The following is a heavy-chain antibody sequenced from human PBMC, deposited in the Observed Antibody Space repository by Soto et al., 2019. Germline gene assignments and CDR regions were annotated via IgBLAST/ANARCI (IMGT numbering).Heavy chain of an antibody. CDR2: IKQDGSEK. D-gene: IGHD3-3*01. CDR3: ARDRYSYYDFWSGSLPYYYYGMDV. CDR1: GFSFSSQA. J-gene: IGHJ6*02. Sequence: PGGSLRLSCVASGFSFSSQAMHWVRQAPGKGLEWVANIKQDGSEKYYVDSVKGRFTISRDNAKNSLYLQMNSLRAEDTAVYYCARDRYSYYDFWSGSLPYYYYGMDVWGQGTTVTVSS. V-gene: IGHV3-7*01.